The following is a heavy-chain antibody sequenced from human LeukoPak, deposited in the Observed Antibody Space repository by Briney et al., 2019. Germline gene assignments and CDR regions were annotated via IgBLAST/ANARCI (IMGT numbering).Heavy chain of an antibody. V-gene: IGHV1-2*02. CDR3: ARSRMVRGVNDAFDI. CDR1: GYTFTGYY. D-gene: IGHD3-10*01. CDR2: INPNSGGT. J-gene: IGHJ3*02. Sequence: VXVSCKASGYTFTGYYMHWVRQAPGQGLEWMGWINPNSGGTNYAQKFQGRVTMTRDTSISTAYMELSRLRSDDTAVYYCARSRMVRGVNDAFDIWGQGTMVTVSS.